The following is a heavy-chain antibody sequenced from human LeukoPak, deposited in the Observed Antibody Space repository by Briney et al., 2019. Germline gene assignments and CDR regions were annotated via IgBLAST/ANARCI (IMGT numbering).Heavy chain of an antibody. J-gene: IGHJ4*02. Sequence: ASVKVSCKASGYTFTSYGISWVRPAPGQGLAWMGWISAYNGNTNYAQKLQGRVTMTTDTSTSTAYMELRSLRSDDTAVYYCARVGPLVVVAATVNFDYWGQGTLVTVSS. D-gene: IGHD2-15*01. CDR1: GYTFTSYG. V-gene: IGHV1-18*01. CDR3: ARVGPLVVVAATVNFDY. CDR2: ISAYNGNT.